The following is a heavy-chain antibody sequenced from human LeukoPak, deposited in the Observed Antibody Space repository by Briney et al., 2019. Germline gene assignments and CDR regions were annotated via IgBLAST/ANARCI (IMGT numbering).Heavy chain of an antibody. Sequence: PGGSLRLSFAASGFNFSGYGMPGVRQAPGKGLEWVSFRRYDGSNEYYADSVKGRFTISRDKSKNTLSLQMNGLRVEDTAVYYCAKVMPPGRIRFYSYYMDVWGKGTTVSVS. V-gene: IGHV3-30*02. CDR2: RRYDGSNE. CDR3: AKVMPPGRIRFYSYYMDV. CDR1: GFNFSGYG. D-gene: IGHD2-15*01. J-gene: IGHJ6*03.